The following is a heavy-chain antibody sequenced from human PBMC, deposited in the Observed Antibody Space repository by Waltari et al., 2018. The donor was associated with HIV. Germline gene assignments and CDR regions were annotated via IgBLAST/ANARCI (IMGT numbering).Heavy chain of an antibody. CDR2: FSSSRNII. D-gene: IGHD3-22*01. V-gene: IGHV3-48*04. CDR3: ASEGGYDSSGYLRGFDL. CDR1: GFTFSSYS. J-gene: IGHJ2*01. Sequence: EMQLVESGGGLAQPGGSLRLSCAASGFTFSSYSMNWVRQAPEKGLEWVAYFSSSRNIIYYADSVKGRFTISRDNAKNSLYLQMDSLGAEDTAVYYCASEGGYDSSGYLRGFDLWGRGTLVTV.